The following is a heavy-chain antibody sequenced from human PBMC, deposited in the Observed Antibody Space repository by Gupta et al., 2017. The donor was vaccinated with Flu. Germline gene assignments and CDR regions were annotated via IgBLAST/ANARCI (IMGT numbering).Heavy chain of an antibody. D-gene: IGHD3-3*01. J-gene: IGHJ5*02. CDR3: ARGGGPYDFWSGYYSGIWFDP. CDR2: MNPNSGNT. CDR1: GYTFTSYD. V-gene: IGHV1-8*01. Sequence: QVQLVQSGAEVKKPGASVKVSCKASGYTFTSYDINWVRQATGQGLEWMGWMNPNSGNTGYAQKFQGRVTMTRNTSISTAYMELSSLRSEDTAVYYCARGGGPYDFWSGYYSGIWFDPWGQGTLVTVSS.